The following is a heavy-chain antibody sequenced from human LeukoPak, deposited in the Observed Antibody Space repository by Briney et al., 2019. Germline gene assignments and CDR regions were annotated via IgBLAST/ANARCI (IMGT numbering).Heavy chain of an antibody. CDR3: ASAFGRAGY. V-gene: IGHV3-48*03. Sequence: PGGPLRLSCAASGFTFSSYEMNWVRQAPGKGLEWASYISSSGTTIYYADSVKGRFTISRDNVKNSLYLQMNSLRDEDTAVYYCASAFGRAGYWGQGTLVTVSS. CDR1: GFTFSSYE. D-gene: IGHD3-10*01. J-gene: IGHJ4*02. CDR2: ISSSGTTI.